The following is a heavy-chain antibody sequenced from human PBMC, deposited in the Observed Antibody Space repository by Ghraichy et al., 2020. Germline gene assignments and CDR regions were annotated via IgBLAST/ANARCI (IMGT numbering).Heavy chain of an antibody. CDR2: IYYSGST. V-gene: IGHV4-39*01. CDR3: ASEYSSSYWHFDL. D-gene: IGHD6-13*01. Sequence: SQTLSLTCTVSGGSISSSSYYWGWIRQPPGKGLEWIGSIYYSGSTYYNPSLKSRVTISVDTSKNQFSLKLSSVTAADTAVYYCASEYSSSYWHFDLWGRGTLVTVSS. J-gene: IGHJ2*01. CDR1: GGSISSSSYY.